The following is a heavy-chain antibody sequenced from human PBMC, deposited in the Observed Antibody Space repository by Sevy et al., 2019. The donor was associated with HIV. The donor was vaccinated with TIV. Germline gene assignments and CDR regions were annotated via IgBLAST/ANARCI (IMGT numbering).Heavy chain of an antibody. V-gene: IGHV4-39*02. CDR1: SGSISSSSYY. J-gene: IGHJ5*01. CDR2: IDYIGTT. D-gene: IGHD4-17*01. Sequence: SETLSLTCTVSSGSISSSSYYWGWIRQSPGKGLEWIASIDYIGTTYYNLALKSRVTITGDRSKNDVSLNLRFVTAADAAVYSCARYLRGDHAGGFDFWGQGTPVTVSS. CDR3: ARYLRGDHAGGFDF.